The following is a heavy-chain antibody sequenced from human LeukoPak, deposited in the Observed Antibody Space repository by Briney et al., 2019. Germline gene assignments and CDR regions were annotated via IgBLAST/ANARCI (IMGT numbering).Heavy chain of an antibody. J-gene: IGHJ4*01. D-gene: IGHD4-17*01. CDR1: GFTFSSYS. CDR3: STEPRSLLY. Sequence: GGSLRLSCAASGFTFSSYSMNWVRQAPGKGLEWVSYISSSSSNIDYADSVKGRFTISRDNAKNSLYLQLNSLRPEDTALYYCSTEPRSLLYWGHGTLVTVSS. V-gene: IGHV3-48*04. CDR2: ISSSSSNI.